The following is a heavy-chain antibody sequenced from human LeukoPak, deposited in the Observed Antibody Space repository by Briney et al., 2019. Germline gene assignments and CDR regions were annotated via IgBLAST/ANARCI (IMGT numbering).Heavy chain of an antibody. CDR2: ISGSGGST. J-gene: IGHJ6*02. CDR3: ARKPAAIRNYYGMDV. V-gene: IGHV3-23*01. Sequence: GGSLRLSCAASGFTFSSYAMSWVRQAPGKGLEWVSAISGSGGSTYYADSVKGRFTISRDNAKNSLYLQMNSLRAEDTAVYYCARKPAAIRNYYGMDVWGQGTTVTVSS. D-gene: IGHD2-2*02. CDR1: GFTFSSYA.